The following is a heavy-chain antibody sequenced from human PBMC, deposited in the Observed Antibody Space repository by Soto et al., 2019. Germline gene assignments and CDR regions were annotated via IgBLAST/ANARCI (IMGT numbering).Heavy chain of an antibody. V-gene: IGHV3-11*01. CDR2: ISSSGSTT. D-gene: IGHD3-22*01. CDR1: GFSLSYYY. Sequence: PGGSLRLSCAASGFSLSYYYMSWIRQAPGEGLEWASYISSSGSTTHYADSVKGRFTISKDNAKNSVYLQMNSLRAEDTAVYYCARVRGDSSGSYYFDYWGQGTLVTVSS. CDR3: ARVRGDSSGSYYFDY. J-gene: IGHJ4*02.